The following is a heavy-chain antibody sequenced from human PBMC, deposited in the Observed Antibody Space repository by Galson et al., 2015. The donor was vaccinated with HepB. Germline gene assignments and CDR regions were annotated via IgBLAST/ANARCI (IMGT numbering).Heavy chain of an antibody. Sequence: SLRLSCAASGFGFSSYEMNWVRQAPGKGLEWIAYISSRGTIIYYADSVKGRFTITRDNAKNSLDLQMNSLRVEDTAIYYCTRPVPGVRAFEHWGQGTLVTVSS. CDR3: TRPVPGVRAFEH. CDR2: ISSRGTII. J-gene: IGHJ4*02. CDR1: GFGFSSYE. V-gene: IGHV3-48*03. D-gene: IGHD3-10*01.